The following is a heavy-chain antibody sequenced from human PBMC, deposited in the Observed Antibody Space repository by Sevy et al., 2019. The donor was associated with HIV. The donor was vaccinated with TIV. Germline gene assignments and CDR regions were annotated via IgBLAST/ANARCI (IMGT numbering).Heavy chain of an antibody. J-gene: IGHJ4*02. Sequence: SETLSLTCTVSGGSISSYYWSWIRQPPGKGLECIGYIYYSGSTNYNPSLKSRVTISVDTSKNQFSLKLSSVTAVDTAVYYCARDMLGYCSSTSCYAEGYFDYWGQGTLVTVSS. D-gene: IGHD2-2*01. CDR3: ARDMLGYCSSTSCYAEGYFDY. CDR2: IYYSGST. V-gene: IGHV4-59*01. CDR1: GGSISSYY.